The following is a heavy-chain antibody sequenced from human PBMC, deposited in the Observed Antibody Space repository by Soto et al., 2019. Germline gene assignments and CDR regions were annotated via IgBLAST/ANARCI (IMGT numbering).Heavy chain of an antibody. CDR2: IYTSGST. D-gene: IGHD6-13*01. V-gene: IGHV4-4*07. Sequence: TSETLSLTCTVSGGSISSYYWSWIRQPAGKGLEWIGRIYTSGSTNYNPSLKSRVTMSVDTSKNQFSLKLSSVTAADTAVYYCARGVVTPAAGNWFDPWGQGTLVTVSS. J-gene: IGHJ5*02. CDR1: GGSISSYY. CDR3: ARGVVTPAAGNWFDP.